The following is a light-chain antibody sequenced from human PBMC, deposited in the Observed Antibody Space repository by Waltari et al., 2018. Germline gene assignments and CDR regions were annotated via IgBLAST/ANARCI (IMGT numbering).Light chain of an antibody. Sequence: DIVMTQSPDSLAVSLGERATINCKSSQSVLYSSNNKNYLAWYQQKPGRPPKLLIYWASTRESGGPDRFSGSGSGTDFTLTISSLQAADVAVYYCQQYYSTPLTFGGGTKVEIK. V-gene: IGKV4-1*01. CDR1: QSVLYSSNNKNY. CDR2: WAS. CDR3: QQYYSTPLT. J-gene: IGKJ4*01.